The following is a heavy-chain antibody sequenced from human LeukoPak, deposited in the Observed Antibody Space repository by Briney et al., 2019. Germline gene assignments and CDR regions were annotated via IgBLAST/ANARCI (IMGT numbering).Heavy chain of an antibody. J-gene: IGHJ4*02. D-gene: IGHD6-19*01. CDR1: GFTFSSYS. CDR2: ISSSSSYI. CDR3: ARTPYSSGWHNFDY. V-gene: IGHV3-21*01. Sequence: GGSLRLSCAASGFTFSSYSMNWVRQAPGKGLESVSSISSSSSYIYYADSVKGRFTISRDNAKNSLYLQMNSLRAEDTAVYYCARTPYSSGWHNFDYWGQGTLVTVSS.